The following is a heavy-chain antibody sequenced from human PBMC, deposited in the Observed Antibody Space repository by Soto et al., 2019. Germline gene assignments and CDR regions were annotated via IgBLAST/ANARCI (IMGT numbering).Heavy chain of an antibody. Sequence: QVHLRESGPGLLKPSETLSLPCTVPGGSSGSYYWGWIGRPPGRGLEWIGYINYRGSTNYNPSLKSRVTISVDTSKNQFSLKLSSVTAADTAVYYCARADDYGAYFDYWGQGTLVTVSS. J-gene: IGHJ4*02. CDR3: ARADDYGAYFDY. D-gene: IGHD4-17*01. CDR2: INYRGST. V-gene: IGHV4-59*13. CDR1: GGSSGSYY.